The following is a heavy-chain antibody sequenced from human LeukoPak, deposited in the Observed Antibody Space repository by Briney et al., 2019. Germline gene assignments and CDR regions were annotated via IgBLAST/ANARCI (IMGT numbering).Heavy chain of an antibody. CDR2: IKSKTDGGTT. Sequence: GGSVRVSCAASGFTFSYYWMSWVRQAPGKGLEWVGRIKSKTDGGTTDYAAPVKGRFTILRDDSKNTLYLQMNGLKMEDTAVYCCTTDNSGWSWGQGTLVTVSS. D-gene: IGHD6-19*01. V-gene: IGHV3-15*01. J-gene: IGHJ5*02. CDR1: GFTFSYYW. CDR3: TTDNSGWS.